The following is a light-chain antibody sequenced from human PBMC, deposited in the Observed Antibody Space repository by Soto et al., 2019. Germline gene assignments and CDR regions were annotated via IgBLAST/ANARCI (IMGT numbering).Light chain of an antibody. CDR3: QQTLSFPPT. CDR2: TGS. CDR1: QAIDSW. J-gene: IGKJ1*01. V-gene: IGKV1-12*01. Sequence: DIQMTQSPSSVSASVGDRVTITCRASQAIDSWLAWYQQKPGEAPKXMIFTGSLLHSGVPPRFSGSGSGTDFTLTISSLQPEDFATYYCQQTLSFPPTFGQGTKVDIK.